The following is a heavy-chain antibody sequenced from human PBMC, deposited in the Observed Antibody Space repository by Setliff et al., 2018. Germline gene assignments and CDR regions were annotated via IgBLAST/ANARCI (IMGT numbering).Heavy chain of an antibody. CDR3: ARGKSYYYYMDV. CDR1: GNSISSDY. J-gene: IGHJ6*03. CDR2: IYTSGNT. Sequence: SETLSLTCTVSGNSISSDYWSWIRQPAGKGLEWIGRIYTSGNTNHNPSLKSRVTMSVDTSKKQFSLKLSSVTAADTAVYYCARGKSYYYYMDVWGKGTTVTVSS. V-gene: IGHV4-4*07.